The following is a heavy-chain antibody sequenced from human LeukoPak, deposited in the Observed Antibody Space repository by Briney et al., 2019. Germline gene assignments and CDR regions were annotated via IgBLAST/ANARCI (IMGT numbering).Heavy chain of an antibody. J-gene: IGHJ4*02. CDR1: DFIVNRSY. CDR2: IKQDGSEK. V-gene: IGHV3-7*01. CDR3: ARELRYFDWTPFDY. Sequence: PGGSLRLSCEASDFIVNRSYMTWVRQAPGKGLEWVANIKQDGSEKYYVDSVKGRFTISRDNAKNSLYLQMNSLRAEDTAVYYCARELRYFDWTPFDYWGQGTLVTVSS. D-gene: IGHD3-9*01.